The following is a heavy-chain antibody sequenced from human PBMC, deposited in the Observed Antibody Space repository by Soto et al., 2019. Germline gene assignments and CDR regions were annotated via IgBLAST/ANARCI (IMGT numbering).Heavy chain of an antibody. CDR3: TTGLTIFGVVIDP. Sequence: GGVPGLSCAASGFTFSNALMTWVRQAPGKGLEWVGRIKSKSDGATTDYAAPVRGRFIISRDDSKNTLYLQMNSLKTEDTAVYYCTTGLTIFGVVIDPWGQGTLVTVSS. CDR1: GFTFSNAL. D-gene: IGHD3-3*01. J-gene: IGHJ5*02. CDR2: IKSKSDGATT. V-gene: IGHV3-15*01.